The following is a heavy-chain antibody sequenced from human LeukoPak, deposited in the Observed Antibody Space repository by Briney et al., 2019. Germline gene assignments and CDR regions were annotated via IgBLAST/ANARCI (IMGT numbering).Heavy chain of an antibody. CDR2: IKPDGSET. CDR3: ARDGGELWPLDE. J-gene: IGHJ4*02. CDR1: GFPFKGYW. D-gene: IGHD3-10*01. Sequence: SGGFLRLSCVASGFPFKGYWMTWVRQSPGKGLGWVANIKPDGSETNYPDSVKGRFTISRDNARDSLFLEMNNLRVDDTAVYYCARDGGELWPLDEWGQGILVTVSS. V-gene: IGHV3-7*01.